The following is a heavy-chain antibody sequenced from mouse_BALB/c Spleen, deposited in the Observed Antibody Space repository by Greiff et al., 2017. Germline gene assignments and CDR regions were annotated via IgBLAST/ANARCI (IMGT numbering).Heavy chain of an antibody. D-gene: IGHD3-3*01. Sequence: QVQLQQPGAELVKPGASVKMSCKASGYTFTSYNMHWVKQTPGQGLEWIGAIYPGNGDTSYNQKFKGKATLTADKSSSTAYMQLSSLTSEDSAVYYCARVLEGYFDYWGQGTTLTVSS. J-gene: IGHJ2*01. V-gene: IGHV1-12*01. CDR2: IYPGNGDT. CDR3: ARVLEGYFDY. CDR1: GYTFTSYN.